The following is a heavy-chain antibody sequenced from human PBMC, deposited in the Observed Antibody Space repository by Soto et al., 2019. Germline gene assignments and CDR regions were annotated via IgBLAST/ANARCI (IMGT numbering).Heavy chain of an antibody. Sequence: QPGGSLRLSCAASGFTFSSYSMNWVRQAPGKGLEWVSYISSSSSTIYYADSVKGRFTISRDNAKNSLYLQMNSLRDEDTAVYYCARDLSSGWPNSYYYGIDVWGHGPTFIVSS. J-gene: IGHJ6*02. CDR1: GFTFSSYS. CDR2: ISSSSSTI. D-gene: IGHD6-19*01. CDR3: ARDLSSGWPNSYYYGIDV. V-gene: IGHV3-48*02.